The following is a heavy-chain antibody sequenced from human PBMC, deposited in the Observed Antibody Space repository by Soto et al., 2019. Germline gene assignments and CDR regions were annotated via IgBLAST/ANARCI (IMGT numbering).Heavy chain of an antibody. Sequence: SETLSLTCAVSGGSISSSSNHWGWIRQPPGKGLEWIGNIYYSENTYYNPSLKSRVTISVDTSKNQFSLKLSSVTAADTAVYYCARHSIAPVYFDYWGQGTLVTVSS. D-gene: IGHD2-21*01. CDR3: ARHSIAPVYFDY. CDR2: IYYSENT. V-gene: IGHV4-39*01. J-gene: IGHJ4*02. CDR1: GGSISSSSNH.